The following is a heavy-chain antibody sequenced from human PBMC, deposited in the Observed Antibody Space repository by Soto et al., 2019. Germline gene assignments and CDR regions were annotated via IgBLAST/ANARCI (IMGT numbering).Heavy chain of an antibody. CDR2: ISAYNGNT. J-gene: IGHJ4*02. V-gene: IGHV1-18*01. Sequence: GASVKVSCKASGYTFTTYGISWVRQAPGQGLEWMGWISAYNGNTNYAQKLQGRITMTTDTSTSTAYMELRSLRSDDTAMYYCARRAYSSSWYPSEVFDYWGQGTLVTVSS. CDR3: ARRAYSSSWYPSEVFDY. D-gene: IGHD6-13*01. CDR1: GYTFTTYG.